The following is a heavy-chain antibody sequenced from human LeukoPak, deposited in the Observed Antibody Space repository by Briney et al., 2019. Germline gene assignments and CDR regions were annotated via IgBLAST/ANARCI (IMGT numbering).Heavy chain of an antibody. J-gene: IGHJ4*02. CDR1: GASLSSDSHH. Sequence: SETLSLTCTVSGASLSSDSHHWSWLRQPPGMGLEWIGYISDSGTTNYNPSFKSRVTISLDTSTNQFSLKMTSMSAADTAVYYCAREAVAVDSAWYHFAHWGQGTLVTVSS. CDR3: AREAVAVDSAWYHFAH. V-gene: IGHV4-61*01. D-gene: IGHD2-15*01. CDR2: ISDSGTT.